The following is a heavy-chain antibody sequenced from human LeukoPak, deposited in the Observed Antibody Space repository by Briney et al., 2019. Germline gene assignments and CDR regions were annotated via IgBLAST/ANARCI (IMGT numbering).Heavy chain of an antibody. V-gene: IGHV1-18*01. Sequence: ASVKVSCKASGYTFTSYGISWVRQAPGQGLEWMGWISAYNGNTNYAQKLQGRVTMTTDTSTSTAYMELRSLRSDDTAVYYCARGGRGWGLQKNWFDPWGQGTLVTVSS. CDR1: GYTFTSYG. CDR3: ARGGRGWGLQKNWFDP. J-gene: IGHJ5*02. D-gene: IGHD1-26*01. CDR2: ISAYNGNT.